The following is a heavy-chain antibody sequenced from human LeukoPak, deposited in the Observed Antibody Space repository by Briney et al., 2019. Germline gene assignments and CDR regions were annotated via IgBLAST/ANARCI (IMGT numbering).Heavy chain of an antibody. J-gene: IGHJ4*02. CDR2: VKQDGSEK. CDR3: ARSDY. V-gene: IGHV3-7*01. Sequence: GGSLRLSCAASGFTFSNYWMSWIRQASGKGLEWVANVKQDGSEKYYVDSVKGRFTISRDNAKNSLYLQMNSLRAEDTAVYYCARSDYWGQGTLVTVSS. CDR1: GFTFSNYW.